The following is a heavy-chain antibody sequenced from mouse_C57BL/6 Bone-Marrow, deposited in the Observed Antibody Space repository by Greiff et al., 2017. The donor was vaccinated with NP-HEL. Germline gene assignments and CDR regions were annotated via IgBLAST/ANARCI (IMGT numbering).Heavy chain of an antibody. Sequence: EVQGVESGEGLVKPGRSLKLSCAASGFTFSSYAMSWVRQTPEKRLEWVAYISSGGDYIYYADTVKGRFTISRDNARNTLYLQMSSLKSEDTAMYYCTRDSPYYYGSHYFDYWGQGTTLTVSS. CDR3: TRDSPYYYGSHYFDY. CDR1: GFTFSSYA. CDR2: ISSGGDYI. D-gene: IGHD1-1*01. J-gene: IGHJ2*01. V-gene: IGHV5-9-1*02.